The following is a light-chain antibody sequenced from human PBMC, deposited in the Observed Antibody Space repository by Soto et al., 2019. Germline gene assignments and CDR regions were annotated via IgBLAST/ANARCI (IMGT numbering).Light chain of an antibody. J-gene: IGLJ3*02. V-gene: IGLV8-61*01. CDR2: STN. CDR3: VLYMGSGIWV. Sequence: VVTQEPSFSVSPGRTVTLTCGLSSGSVSINYYPSWYQQTPGQAPRTLIYSTNTRSSGVPDRFSGSILGNKAALTITGAQADDESDYYCVLYMGSGIWVFGGGTKLTVL. CDR1: SGSVSINYY.